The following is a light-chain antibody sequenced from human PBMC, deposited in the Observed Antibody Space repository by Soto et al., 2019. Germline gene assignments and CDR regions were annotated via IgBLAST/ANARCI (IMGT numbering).Light chain of an antibody. J-gene: IGLJ3*02. V-gene: IGLV8-61*01. CDR2: STN. CDR3: VLYMGSGIWV. Sequence: VVTQEPSFSVSPGRTVTLTCGLSSGSVSINYYPSWYQQTPGQAPRTLIYSTNTRSSGVPDRFSGSILGNKAALTITGAQADDESDYYCVLYMGSGIWVFGGGTKLTVL. CDR1: SGSVSINYY.